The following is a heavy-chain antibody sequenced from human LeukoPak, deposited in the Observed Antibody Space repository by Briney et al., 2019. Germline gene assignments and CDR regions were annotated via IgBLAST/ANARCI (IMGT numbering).Heavy chain of an antibody. CDR1: GGSISSYY. J-gene: IGHJ3*02. CDR3: ARLVGSGGTDAFDI. V-gene: IGHV4-4*09. CDR2: IYTSGST. Sequence: SEILSLTCTVSGGSISSYYWSWIRQPPGKGLEWIGYIYTSGSTNYNPSLKSRVTISVDTSKNQFSLKLSSVTAADTAVYYCARLVGSGGTDAFDIWGQGTMVTVSS. D-gene: IGHD1-26*01.